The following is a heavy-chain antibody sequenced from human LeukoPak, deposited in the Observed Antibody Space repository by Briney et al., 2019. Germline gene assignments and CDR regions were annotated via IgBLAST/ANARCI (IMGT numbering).Heavy chain of an antibody. V-gene: IGHV4-34*01. CDR2: INHSGST. CDR1: GGSFSGYY. Sequence: SETLSLTCAVYGGSFSGYYWSWIRQPPGKGLEWIGEINHSGSTNYNPSLKSRVTISIDTSRNQFSLKLSPVTAADTAVYYCARDSWFDPWGQGTLVTVSS. J-gene: IGHJ5*02. CDR3: ARDSWFDP. D-gene: IGHD1-26*01.